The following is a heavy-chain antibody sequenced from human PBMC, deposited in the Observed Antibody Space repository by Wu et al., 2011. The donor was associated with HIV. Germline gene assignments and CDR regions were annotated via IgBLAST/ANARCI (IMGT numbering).Heavy chain of an antibody. V-gene: IGHV1-18*01. D-gene: IGHD6-13*01. CDR1: GGTFSSYA. CDR3: ARHILGFSSSPDAFDI. CDR2: ISAYNGNT. Sequence: QAQLVQSGAEVKKPGSSVKVSCKASGGTFSSYAFSWVRQAPGQGLEWMGWISAYNGNTNYAQKLQGRVTMTTDTSTSTAYMELRSLRSDDTAVYYCARHILGFSSSPDAFDIWGQGTMVTVSS. J-gene: IGHJ3*02.